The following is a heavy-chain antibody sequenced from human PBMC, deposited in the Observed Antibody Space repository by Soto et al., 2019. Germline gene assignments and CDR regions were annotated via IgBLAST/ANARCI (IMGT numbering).Heavy chain of an antibody. CDR1: GDTFTSYD. CDR2: MNPNSGNT. V-gene: IGHV1-8*01. CDR3: AREAAPMDYYYYYYMDV. J-gene: IGHJ6*03. Sequence: GASVKVSCKASGDTFTSYDSNWVRQATGQGLEWMGWMNPNSGNTGYAQKFQGRVTMTRNTSISTAYMELSSLRSEDTAVYYCAREAAPMDYYYYYYMDVWGKGTTVTVS. D-gene: IGHD6-6*01.